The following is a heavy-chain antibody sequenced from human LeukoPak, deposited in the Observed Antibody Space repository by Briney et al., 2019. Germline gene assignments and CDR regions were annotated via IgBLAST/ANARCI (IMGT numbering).Heavy chain of an antibody. Sequence: ASVKVSCKASGYTFTSYDINWVRQATGQGLEWMGWMNPNSGNTGYAQKFQGRVTITRNTSISTAYMELSSLRSEDTAVYYCPRGGSFDSSGYYYLDYWGQGTLVTVSS. J-gene: IGHJ4*02. CDR1: GYTFTSYD. V-gene: IGHV1-8*03. CDR3: PRGGSFDSSGYYYLDY. CDR2: MNPNSGNT. D-gene: IGHD3-22*01.